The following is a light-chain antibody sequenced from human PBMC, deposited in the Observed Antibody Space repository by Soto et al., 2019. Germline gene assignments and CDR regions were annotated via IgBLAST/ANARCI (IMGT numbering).Light chain of an antibody. CDR3: SSYTTSSTLGV. CDR1: SSDVGSYNL. Sequence: QSALTQPASVSGSPGQSITISCTGTSSDVGSYNLVSWYQQHPGKAPKVMIYEGNKRPSGVSNRFSGSKSGNTASLTISGLQAEDEADYYCSSYTTSSTLGVFGTGTKLTVL. J-gene: IGLJ1*01. CDR2: EGN. V-gene: IGLV2-14*02.